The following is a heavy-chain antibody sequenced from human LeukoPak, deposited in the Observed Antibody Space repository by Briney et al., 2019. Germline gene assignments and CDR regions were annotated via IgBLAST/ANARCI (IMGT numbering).Heavy chain of an antibody. J-gene: IGHJ4*02. D-gene: IGHD3-22*01. CDR3: AHRKNYYDSSVFDN. Sequence: ESGPTLVNPTQTLTLTCTFSGFSLNTRGVGVGWIRQPPGRALGWLALIYWDDDRRYSPSLKSRLTITKDTSKNQVVLTMTNMDPVDTATYFCAHRKNYYDSSVFDNWGQGTLVTVSS. CDR2: IYWDDDR. CDR1: GFSLNTRGVG. V-gene: IGHV2-5*02.